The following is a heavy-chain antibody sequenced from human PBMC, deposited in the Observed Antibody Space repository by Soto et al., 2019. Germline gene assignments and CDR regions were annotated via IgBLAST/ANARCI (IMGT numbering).Heavy chain of an antibody. CDR1: GYIFVNYG. J-gene: IGHJ6*02. V-gene: IGHV1-18*01. CDR3: EMVDNDVTPTTQDV. CDR2: ISPYSGNR. Sequence: QVQLVQSGDEVMKPGSSVKVSCKASGYIFVNYGIAWVRQAPGQGLEWMGWISPYSGNRHYASKVQGRLSMTRDTSTSTASMDLGSLTSDDKAVYYCEMVDNDVTPTTQDVWGQGSKVTVYS. D-gene: IGHD3-16*02.